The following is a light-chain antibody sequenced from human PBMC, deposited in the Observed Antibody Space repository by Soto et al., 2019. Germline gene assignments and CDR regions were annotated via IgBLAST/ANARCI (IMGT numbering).Light chain of an antibody. Sequence: EIVLTQSPGTLSLSPGERATLSCRANQDLTDRYLAWYQQKPAQAPRLLIYGASSRATGIPDRFSGSGSGTDFTLTISRLEPEDFAVYYCQQRSNLPPTFGQGTRVEIK. J-gene: IGKJ5*01. CDR1: QDLTDRY. CDR2: GAS. CDR3: QQRSNLPPT. V-gene: IGKV3D-20*02.